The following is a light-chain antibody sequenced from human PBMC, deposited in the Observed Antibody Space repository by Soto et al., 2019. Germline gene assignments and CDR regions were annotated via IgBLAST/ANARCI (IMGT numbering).Light chain of an antibody. Sequence: EIQLTQSPPFLSASVGDRVTITCRGRQGIRNDLGWCQQKPGKAPKRLIYAAASLQSGVPSRFSGRGSGTEFTLTISGLQPEDFATYYCQQRYSTTWTFGQGTKVDI. CDR2: AAA. V-gene: IGKV1-17*01. CDR3: QQRYSTTWT. CDR1: QGIRND. J-gene: IGKJ1*01.